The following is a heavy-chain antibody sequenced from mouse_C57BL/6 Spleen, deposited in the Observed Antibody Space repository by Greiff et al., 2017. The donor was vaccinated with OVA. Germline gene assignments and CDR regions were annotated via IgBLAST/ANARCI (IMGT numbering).Heavy chain of an antibody. CDR1: GYTFTDYY. J-gene: IGHJ2*01. CDR2: IYPGSGNT. Sequence: VKLMESGAELVRPGASVKLSCKASGYTFTDYYINWVKQRPGQGLEWIARIYPGSGNTYYNEKFKGKATLTAEKSSSTAYMQLSSLTSEDSAVYFCATGTYFDYWGQGTTLTVSS. D-gene: IGHD4-1*01. V-gene: IGHV1-76*01. CDR3: ATGTYFDY.